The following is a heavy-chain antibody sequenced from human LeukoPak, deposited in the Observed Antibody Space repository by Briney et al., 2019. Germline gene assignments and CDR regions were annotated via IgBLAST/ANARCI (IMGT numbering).Heavy chain of an antibody. Sequence: ASVKVSCKATGATFSSYAISWVRQPPGQGLGWMGRIIPIFGTANYAQKFQGRLTITTDESTSTAYMELSSLRSEDTAVYYCARHKNYYDSSGYFSFDYWGQGTLDTVSS. V-gene: IGHV1-69*05. CDR3: ARHKNYYDSSGYFSFDY. D-gene: IGHD3-22*01. J-gene: IGHJ4*02. CDR1: GATFSSYA. CDR2: IIPIFGTA.